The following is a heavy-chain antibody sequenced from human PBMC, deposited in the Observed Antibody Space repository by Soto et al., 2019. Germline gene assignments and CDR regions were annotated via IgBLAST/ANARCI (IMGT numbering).Heavy chain of an antibody. CDR3: AADPTLIIETYYYYYGMDV. J-gene: IGHJ6*02. CDR1: GFTFTSSA. D-gene: IGHD3-10*01. V-gene: IGHV1-58*01. Sequence: ASVKVSCKASGFTFTSSAVQWVRQARGQRLEWIGWIVVGSGNTNYAQKFQERVTITRDMSTSTAYMELSSLRSEDTAVYYCAADPTLIIETYYYYYGMDVWGQGTTVTVSS. CDR2: IVVGSGNT.